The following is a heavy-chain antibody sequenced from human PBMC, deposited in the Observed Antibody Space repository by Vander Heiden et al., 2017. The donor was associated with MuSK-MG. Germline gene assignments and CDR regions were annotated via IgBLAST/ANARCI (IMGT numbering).Heavy chain of an antibody. CDR2: INQGGREK. Sequence: EVLMVESGGGLVQPGGSLRLTCAVSVFTFNRFYMGWVRQAPRKGLEWVANINQGGREKYYMDSGKGRFTISRDDAKNSLFLQMSGLRGEDTAVDYCARWNYAFDIWGQGTWGTVSS. D-gene: IGHD1-7*01. CDR3: ARWNYAFDI. J-gene: IGHJ3*02. V-gene: IGHV3-7*01. CDR1: VFTFNRFY.